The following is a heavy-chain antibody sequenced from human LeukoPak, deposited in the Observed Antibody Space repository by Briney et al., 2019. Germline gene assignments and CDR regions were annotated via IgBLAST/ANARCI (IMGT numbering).Heavy chain of an antibody. Sequence: GGSLRLSCGASGFTFDDYWMSWVRQAPGQGLEWVANINQDGSEKYYLDSAKGRFTISRDNARNSLYLQVNSLRAEDTAVYYCATGPQYGDYDAFDIWGQGTMVTVSS. J-gene: IGHJ3*02. V-gene: IGHV3-7*01. CDR3: ATGPQYGDYDAFDI. D-gene: IGHD4-17*01. CDR1: GFTFDDYW. CDR2: INQDGSEK.